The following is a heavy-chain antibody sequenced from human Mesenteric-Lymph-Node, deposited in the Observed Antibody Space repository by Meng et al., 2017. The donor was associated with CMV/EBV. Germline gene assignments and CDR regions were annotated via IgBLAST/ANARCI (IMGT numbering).Heavy chain of an antibody. D-gene: IGHD1-26*01. Sequence: GGSLRLSCVASGFTFSSYAMTWVRQAPGKGLEWVSAISGSGVGTYYADSVKGRFTISRDNSKNTLYLQMNSVTSEDTAVYYCATGGNGEDVGPVMSNWGQGALVTVSS. CDR3: ATGGNGEDVGPVMSN. V-gene: IGHV3-23*01. J-gene: IGHJ4*02. CDR2: ISGSGVGT. CDR1: GFTFSSYA.